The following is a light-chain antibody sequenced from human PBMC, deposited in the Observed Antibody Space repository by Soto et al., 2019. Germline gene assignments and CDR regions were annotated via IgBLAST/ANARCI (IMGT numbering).Light chain of an antibody. CDR1: QSVNNY. Sequence: EIVLQPSLASVSLSPGDREPLSCRASQSVNNYVAWYQQKPGQAHRLLIYDASKRATGIPARFSGSGSGTDFTLTVSSLEPEEFVLYFCQKRSVWPITFGKGTRLEIK. CDR2: DAS. J-gene: IGKJ5*01. CDR3: QKRSVWPIT. V-gene: IGKV3-11*01.